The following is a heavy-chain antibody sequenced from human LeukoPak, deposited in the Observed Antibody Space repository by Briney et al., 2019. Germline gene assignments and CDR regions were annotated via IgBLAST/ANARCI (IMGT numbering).Heavy chain of an antibody. CDR2: IYTSGRT. Sequence: SQTLSLTCTVSGGSISSGSYYWSWIRQPAGKGLEWIGRIYTSGRTNYNPSLKIRVTISVDTYKNQFSLKLSSVTAADTAVYYCARSIRGSSWYQYYFDYWGQGTLVTVSS. D-gene: IGHD6-13*01. CDR3: ARSIRGSSWYQYYFDY. CDR1: GGSISSGSYY. J-gene: IGHJ4*02. V-gene: IGHV4-61*02.